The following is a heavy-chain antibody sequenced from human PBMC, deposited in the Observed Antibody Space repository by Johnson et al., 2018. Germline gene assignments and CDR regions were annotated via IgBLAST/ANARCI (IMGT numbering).Heavy chain of an antibody. D-gene: IGHD4/OR15-4a*01. CDR1: GFTLSSYW. CDR2: INSDGSSK. Sequence: VQLQESGGGLVQPGGSLRLSCAASGFTLSSYWMHWVRQAPGKGLVWVSRINSDGSSKGYADSVKGRFTIPRDNAKNTLYLQMNSLRAEDTAVYYCARDGHYGPTGMDVGGQGTTVTVSS. V-gene: IGHV3-74*01. J-gene: IGHJ6*02. CDR3: ARDGHYGPTGMDV.